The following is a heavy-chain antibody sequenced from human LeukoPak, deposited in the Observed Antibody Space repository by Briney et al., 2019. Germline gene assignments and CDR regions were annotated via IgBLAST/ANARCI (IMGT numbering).Heavy chain of an antibody. CDR2: VSASGGST. CDR3: AKLTVVDY. CDR1: GFTFSSYW. Sequence: PGGSLRLSCAASGFTFSSYWMSWVRQAPGKGLEWISTVSASGGSTYYTDSIKGRFTISRDNSKNTLYLQMNSLRADDTAVYYCAKLTVVDYWGQGTLVTVSS. J-gene: IGHJ4*02. V-gene: IGHV3-23*01. D-gene: IGHD4-23*01.